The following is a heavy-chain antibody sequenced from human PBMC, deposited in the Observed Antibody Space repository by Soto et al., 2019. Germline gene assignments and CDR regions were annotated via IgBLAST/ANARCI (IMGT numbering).Heavy chain of an antibody. CDR3: ARDRRVVTASRVDY. J-gene: IGHJ4*02. D-gene: IGHD2-21*02. V-gene: IGHV1-18*04. CDR2: ISAYNGNT. Sequence: EASVKVSCKAAGYTFTSYGISWVRQAPGQGLEWMGWISAYNGNTNYAQKLQGRVTMTTDTSTSTAYMELRSLRSDDTAVYYCARDRRVVTASRVDYWGQGTLVTVSS. CDR1: GYTFTSYG.